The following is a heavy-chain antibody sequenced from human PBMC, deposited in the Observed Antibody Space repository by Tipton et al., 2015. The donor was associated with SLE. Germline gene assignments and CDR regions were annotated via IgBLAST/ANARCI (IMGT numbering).Heavy chain of an antibody. CDR2: INHSGGT. V-gene: IGHV4-34*01. CDR3: SGGLDSFDY. D-gene: IGHD1-1*01. CDR1: GGSSSGYY. Sequence: GLVKPSETLSLTCAIYGGSSSGYYWSWIRQPPGKGLEWIGEINHSGGTDYNPSLKSRVTISVDTSKSQISLNLTSVTAADTAVYYCSGGLDSFDYWGQGSLVTASP. J-gene: IGHJ4*02.